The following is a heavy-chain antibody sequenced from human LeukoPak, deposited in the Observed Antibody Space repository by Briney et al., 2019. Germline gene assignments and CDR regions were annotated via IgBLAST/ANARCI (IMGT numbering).Heavy chain of an antibody. D-gene: IGHD6-19*01. CDR3: AIDGLSITVSGLDWFDP. V-gene: IGHV3-23*01. J-gene: IGHJ5*02. CDR2: ISGSGGST. CDR1: GFTFSSYA. Sequence: GGSLRLSCAASGFTFSSYAMSWVRQAPGKGLEWVSAISGSGGSTYYADSVKGRFTISRDNSKNTLYLQMNSLKTEDTAVYYCAIDGLSITVSGLDWFDPWGQGTLVTVSS.